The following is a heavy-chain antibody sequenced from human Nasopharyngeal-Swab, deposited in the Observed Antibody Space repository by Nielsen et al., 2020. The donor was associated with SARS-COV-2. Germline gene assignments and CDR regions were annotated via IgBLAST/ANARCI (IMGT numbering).Heavy chain of an antibody. Sequence: GESLKISCVASGFTFSGSEIHWVRQASGKGPEWVGRIRDKADNYATGYAASVKGRFTISRDDSKDTAYLQMNSLKTEDTAVYYCARSRGAGPNYYFDYWGQGSLVTVSS. CDR1: GFTFSGSE. V-gene: IGHV3-73*01. CDR2: IRDKADNYAT. CDR3: ARSRGAGPNYYFDY. J-gene: IGHJ4*02. D-gene: IGHD6-19*01.